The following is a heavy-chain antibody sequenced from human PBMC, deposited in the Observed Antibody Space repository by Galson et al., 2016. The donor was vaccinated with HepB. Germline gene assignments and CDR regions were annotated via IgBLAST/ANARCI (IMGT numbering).Heavy chain of an antibody. Sequence: SETLSLTCTVSGGSISGYYWSWIRQPPGKGLEWIGYIYYSGSTYYNPSLKSRVTISVDTSKNQFSLKLSSVTAADTAVYYCARVRYYFDYWGQGTLVTVSS. CDR1: GGSISGYY. CDR2: IYYSGST. V-gene: IGHV4-59*04. J-gene: IGHJ4*02. CDR3: ARVRYYFDY. D-gene: IGHD4-11*01.